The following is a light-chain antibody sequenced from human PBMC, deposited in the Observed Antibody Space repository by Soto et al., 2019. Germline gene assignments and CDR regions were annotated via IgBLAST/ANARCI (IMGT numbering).Light chain of an antibody. Sequence: DIQLTQSPSFLSASVGDRVTITCRASQGISSYLAWYQQKPGKAPKLLIYAASTLQSGVPSRFSGSGSGTEFTLTISSLQPEDFANYYCQQLRAFGPGTKVDIK. CDR1: QGISSY. V-gene: IGKV1-9*01. CDR2: AAS. CDR3: QQLRA. J-gene: IGKJ3*01.